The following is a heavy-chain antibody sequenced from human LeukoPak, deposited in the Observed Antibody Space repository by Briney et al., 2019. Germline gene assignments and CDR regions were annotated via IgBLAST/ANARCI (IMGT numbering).Heavy chain of an antibody. CDR2: ISSSSSYI. D-gene: IGHD1-7*01. CDR1: GFTFSSYS. V-gene: IGHV3-21*01. Sequence: PGGSLRLSCAASGFTFSSYSMNWVRQAPGKGLEWVSSISSSSSYIYYADSVKGRFTISRDNAKNSLYLQMNSLRAEDTAVYYCARGRNWNYPDYYYGMDVWGQGTTVTVSS. J-gene: IGHJ6*02. CDR3: ARGRNWNYPDYYYGMDV.